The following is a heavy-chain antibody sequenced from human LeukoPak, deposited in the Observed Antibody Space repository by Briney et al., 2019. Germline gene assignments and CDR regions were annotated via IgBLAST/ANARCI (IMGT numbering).Heavy chain of an antibody. CDR2: IRQDGSEK. CDR3: AGGAGWLIDY. Sequence: GGSLRLSCATSGFSFGRHWMNWVRQAPGKGLEWVANIRQDGSEKNYVDSVKGRFTISRDNAKNSLFLQMDSLRAEDTAVYYCAGGAGWLIDYWGQGTLVTVSS. D-gene: IGHD3-16*01. CDR1: GFSFGRHW. V-gene: IGHV3-7*03. J-gene: IGHJ4*02.